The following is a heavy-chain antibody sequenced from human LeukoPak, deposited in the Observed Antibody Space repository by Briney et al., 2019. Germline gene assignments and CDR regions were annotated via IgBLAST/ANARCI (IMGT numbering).Heavy chain of an antibody. CDR1: GFTFSSYG. Sequence: GGSLRLSCAASGFTFSSYGMHWVRQAPGKGLEWVTVIWYDGTNKYYADSVKGRFTISRDNYKNTLYLQKDSLRAEDTAVYYCARGSGDAFDIWGQGTMVTVSS. J-gene: IGHJ3*02. D-gene: IGHD3-10*01. V-gene: IGHV3-33*01. CDR3: ARGSGDAFDI. CDR2: IWYDGTNK.